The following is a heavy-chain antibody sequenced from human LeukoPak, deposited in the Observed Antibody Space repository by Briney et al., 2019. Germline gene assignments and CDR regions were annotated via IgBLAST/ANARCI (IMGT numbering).Heavy chain of an antibody. CDR3: AKDGYYDSSAYYYVRYFDL. V-gene: IGHV3-23*01. Sequence: PGRSLRLSCAASGFTFSSYAMHWVRQAPGRGLEWVSAMSGSGGSTYYADSVKGRFTISRDNSKNTLYLQMNSLRAEDTAVYYCAKDGYYDSSAYYYVRYFDLWGRGTLVTVSS. J-gene: IGHJ2*01. D-gene: IGHD3-22*01. CDR2: MSGSGGST. CDR1: GFTFSSYA.